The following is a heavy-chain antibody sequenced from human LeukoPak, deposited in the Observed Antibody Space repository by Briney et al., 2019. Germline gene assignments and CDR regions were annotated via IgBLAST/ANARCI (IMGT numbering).Heavy chain of an antibody. CDR3: ARSNTDYYDSSDPFDY. Sequence: GGSLRLSCAASGFTFSSYSMSWVRQAPGKGVEWVSSISSSSSYIYYADSVKGGFTISRDNAKNSLYLQMNSLRAEDTAVYYCARSNTDYYDSSDPFDYWGQGTLVTVSS. D-gene: IGHD3-22*01. V-gene: IGHV3-21*01. CDR2: ISSSSSYI. J-gene: IGHJ4*02. CDR1: GFTFSSYS.